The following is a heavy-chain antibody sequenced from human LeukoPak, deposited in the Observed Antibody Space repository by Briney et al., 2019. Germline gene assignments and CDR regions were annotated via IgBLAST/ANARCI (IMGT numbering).Heavy chain of an antibody. Sequence: PGGSLRLSCAASGFTVSSNYMSWVRQAPGKGLEWVSVIYSGGSTYYADSVKGRFTISRDNSKNTLYLQMNSLRAEDTAVYYCASRSGYYYGSTYDYWGQGTLVTVSS. J-gene: IGHJ4*02. CDR1: GFTVSSNY. D-gene: IGHD3-22*01. V-gene: IGHV3-66*01. CDR2: IYSGGST. CDR3: ASRSGYYYGSTYDY.